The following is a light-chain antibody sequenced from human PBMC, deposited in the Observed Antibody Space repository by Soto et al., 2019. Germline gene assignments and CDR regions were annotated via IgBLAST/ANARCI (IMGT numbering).Light chain of an antibody. CDR1: QSISSR. J-gene: IGKJ1*01. CDR3: QQYNSYRA. V-gene: IGKV1-5*03. CDR2: KAS. Sequence: DIQMTQSPSTLSATAGDRVTITCRASQSISSRLAWYQQKPGRAPKLLISKASSLESGVPSRFSGSGFGTEFTLTISSLQPDDFATYYCQQYNSYRAFGQGTKVDIK.